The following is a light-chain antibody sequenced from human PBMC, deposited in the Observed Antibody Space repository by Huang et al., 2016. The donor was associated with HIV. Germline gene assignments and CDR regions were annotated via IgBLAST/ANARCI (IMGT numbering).Light chain of an antibody. V-gene: IGKV1-NL1*01. CDR1: QGISNS. CDR2: ATS. Sequence: DIQMTQSPSSLSASVGDRVTITCRASQGISNSVAWYQQRPGKAPKLLLYATSRLETGAPSRFSGSRSRPEYTRTISSLQPEDLATYYCQQYYNNPPWTFGQGTKVEIK. J-gene: IGKJ1*01. CDR3: QQYYNNPPWT.